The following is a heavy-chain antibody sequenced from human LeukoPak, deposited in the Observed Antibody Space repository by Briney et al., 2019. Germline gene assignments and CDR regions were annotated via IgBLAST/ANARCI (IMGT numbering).Heavy chain of an antibody. CDR2: IYSGGST. J-gene: IGHJ6*02. V-gene: IGHV3-53*01. D-gene: IGHD3-16*01. Sequence: QPGGSLRLSCAASGFTFSTYAMSWVRQAPGKGLEWVSVIYSGGSTYYADSVKGRFTISRDNSKNTLYLQMNSLRAEDTAVYYCAREGIMEYYGMDVWGQGITVTVSS. CDR1: GFTFSTYA. CDR3: AREGIMEYYGMDV.